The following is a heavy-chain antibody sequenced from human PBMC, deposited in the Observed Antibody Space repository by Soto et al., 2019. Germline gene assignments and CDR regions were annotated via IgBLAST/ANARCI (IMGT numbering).Heavy chain of an antibody. CDR3: AXQIYDSDTGPNFQYYFDS. J-gene: IGHJ4*02. Sequence: GESLKISCKGSGYSFAVYWITWVRQKPGKGLEWMGRIDPSDSQTYYSPSFRGHVTISVTKSITTVFLQWSSPRASDTAMYYCAXQIYDSDTGPNFQYYFDSWGQGTPVTVSS. CDR1: GYSFAVYW. V-gene: IGHV5-10-1*01. D-gene: IGHD3-22*01. CDR2: IDPSDSQT.